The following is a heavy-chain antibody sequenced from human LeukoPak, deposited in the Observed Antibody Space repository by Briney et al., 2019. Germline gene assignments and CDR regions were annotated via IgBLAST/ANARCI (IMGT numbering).Heavy chain of an antibody. CDR1: GGTFSSYG. CDR2: ISAYNGNT. CDR3: ARGVSIAVAGTGRWFDP. D-gene: IGHD6-19*01. Sequence: ASVKVSCKASGGTFSSYGISWVRQAPGQGLEWMGWISAYNGNTNYAQKLQGRVTMTTDTSTSTAYMELRSLRSDDTAVYYCARGVSIAVAGTGRWFDPWGQGTLVTVSS. J-gene: IGHJ5*02. V-gene: IGHV1-18*01.